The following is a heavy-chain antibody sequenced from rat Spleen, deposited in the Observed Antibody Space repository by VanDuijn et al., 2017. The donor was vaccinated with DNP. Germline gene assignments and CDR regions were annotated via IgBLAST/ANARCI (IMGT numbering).Heavy chain of an antibody. D-gene: IGHD1-1*01. CDR1: GFTFSDYG. V-gene: IGHV5S13*01. CDR3: ATHPLTTVAPNWFAS. CDR2: ITSDGSNI. Sequence: EVQLVESGGGLVQPGRSLKLSCAASGFTFSDYGMAWVRQVPSKGLECVATITSDGSNIYYRDSVKGRFTISRDNAKDTLYLQGDSLRSEDTATYYCATHPLTTVAPNWFASWGRGTLVTVSS. J-gene: IGHJ3*01.